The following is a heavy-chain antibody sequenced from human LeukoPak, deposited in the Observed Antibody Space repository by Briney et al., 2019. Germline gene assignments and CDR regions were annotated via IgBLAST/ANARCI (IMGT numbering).Heavy chain of an antibody. Sequence: PSETLSLTCTVSGGSISSSSYYWGWIRQPPGKGLEWIGSIYYSGSTYYSPSLKSRVTISVDTSKSQFSLKLSSVTAADTAMYYCARHLPNWGVYYVMDVWGQGTTVTVSS. CDR3: ARHLPNWGVYYVMDV. J-gene: IGHJ6*02. CDR2: IYYSGST. D-gene: IGHD7-27*01. CDR1: GGSISSSSYY. V-gene: IGHV4-39*01.